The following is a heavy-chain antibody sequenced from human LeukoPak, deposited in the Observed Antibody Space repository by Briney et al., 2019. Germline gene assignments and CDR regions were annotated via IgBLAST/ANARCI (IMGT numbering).Heavy chain of an antibody. D-gene: IGHD3-10*01. CDR3: AKSNGYGLVDI. J-gene: IGHJ3*02. CDR2: INHSGST. V-gene: IGHV4-34*01. CDR1: GGSFSGYY. Sequence: ASETLSLTCAVYGGSFSGYYWSWIRQPPGKGLEWIGEINHSGSTNYNPSLKSRVTISLDTSRNQFSLKLNSVTAADTAVYYCAKSNGYGLVDIWGQGTMVTVSS.